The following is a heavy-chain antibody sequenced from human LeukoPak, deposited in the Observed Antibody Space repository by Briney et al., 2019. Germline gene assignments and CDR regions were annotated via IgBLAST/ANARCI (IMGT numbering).Heavy chain of an antibody. V-gene: IGHV1-2*02. D-gene: IGHD5-12*01. J-gene: IGHJ4*02. Sequence: ASVKVSCKASGYTFTDYYMHWVRQAPGQGLEWMGWIKPNSGGTNYAQKFQGRVTMTRDTSISTAYMELSRLRSDDTAVYYCARGRRVATSFGRLFDYWGQGTLVTVSS. CDR2: IKPNSGGT. CDR3: ARGRRVATSFGRLFDY. CDR1: GYTFTDYY.